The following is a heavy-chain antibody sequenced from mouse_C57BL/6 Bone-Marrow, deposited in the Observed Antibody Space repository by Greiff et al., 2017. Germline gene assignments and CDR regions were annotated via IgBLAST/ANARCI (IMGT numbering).Heavy chain of an antibody. CDR3: TREGSYYPAWFAY. D-gene: IGHD2-1*01. Sequence: EVKLMESGEGLVKPGGSLKLSCAASGFTFSSYAMSWVRQTPEKRLEWVAYLSSGGDYIYYADTVKGRFTISRDNARNTLYLQMSSLKSEDTAMYYCTREGSYYPAWFAYWGQGTLVTVSA. CDR2: LSSGGDYI. V-gene: IGHV5-9-1*02. CDR1: GFTFSSYA. J-gene: IGHJ3*01.